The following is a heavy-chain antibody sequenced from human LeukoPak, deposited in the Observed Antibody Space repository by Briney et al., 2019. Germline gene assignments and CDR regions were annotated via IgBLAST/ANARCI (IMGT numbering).Heavy chain of an antibody. V-gene: IGHV1-46*01. D-gene: IGHD6-13*01. CDR3: ATLTSVAAAGTHAFDI. J-gene: IGHJ3*02. CDR2: INPSGGST. CDR1: GYTFTSYY. Sequence: ASVKVSCKASGYTFTSYYMHWVRQAPGQGLEWMGIINPSGGSTSYAQKFQGRVTMTRDTSTSTVYMELSSLRSEDTAVYYCATLTSVAAAGTHAFDIWGQGTMVTVSS.